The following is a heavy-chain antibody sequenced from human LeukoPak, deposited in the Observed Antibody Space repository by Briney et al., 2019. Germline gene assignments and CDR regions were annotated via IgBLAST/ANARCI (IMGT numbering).Heavy chain of an antibody. J-gene: IGHJ4*02. CDR2: IYYSGST. CDR1: GGSISSSSYY. D-gene: IGHD3-3*01. CDR3: ARLPYYDFWSGYYQDY. Sequence: SETLSLTCTVSGGSISSSSYYWGWIRQPLGKGLEWIGSIYYSGSTYYNPSLKSRVTISVDTSKNQFSLKLSSVTAADTAVYYCARLPYYDFWSGYYQDYWGQGTLVTVSS. V-gene: IGHV4-39*01.